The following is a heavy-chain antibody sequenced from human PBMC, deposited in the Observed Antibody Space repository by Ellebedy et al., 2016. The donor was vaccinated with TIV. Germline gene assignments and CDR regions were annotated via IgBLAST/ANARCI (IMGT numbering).Heavy chain of an antibody. J-gene: IGHJ4*02. V-gene: IGHV1-2*02. Sequence: ASVKVSXKASGYTFTGYYMHWVRQAPGQGLEWMGWINPNSGGTNYAQKFQGRVTMTRDTSISTAYMELSSLRSEDTAVYYCARANFDWLLYSLDYWGQGTLVTVSS. CDR1: GYTFTGYY. D-gene: IGHD3-9*01. CDR2: INPNSGGT. CDR3: ARANFDWLLYSLDY.